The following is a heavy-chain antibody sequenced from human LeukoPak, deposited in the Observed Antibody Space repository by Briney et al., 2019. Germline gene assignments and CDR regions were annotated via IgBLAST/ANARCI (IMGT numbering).Heavy chain of an antibody. Sequence: GASVKVSYKASGGTFSSYAISWVRQAPGQGLEWMGRIIPILGIANYAQKFQGRVTITADKSTSTAYMELSSLRSEDTAVYYCARSRLGVAGSNYFDYWGQGTLVTVSS. J-gene: IGHJ4*02. CDR2: IIPILGIA. V-gene: IGHV1-69*04. CDR3: ARSRLGVAGSNYFDY. CDR1: GGTFSSYA. D-gene: IGHD6-19*01.